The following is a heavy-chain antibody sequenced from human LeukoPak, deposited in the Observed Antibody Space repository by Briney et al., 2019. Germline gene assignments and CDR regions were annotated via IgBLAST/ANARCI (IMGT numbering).Heavy chain of an antibody. CDR2: ISWNSGSI. CDR3: AKGGGTGEYFDL. Sequence: WIRQPPGKGLEWVSGISWNSGSIGYADSVKGRFTISRDNSKNTLYLQMNSLRAEDTAVYYCAKGGGTGEYFDLWGRGTLVTVSS. D-gene: IGHD7-27*01. J-gene: IGHJ2*01. V-gene: IGHV3-9*01.